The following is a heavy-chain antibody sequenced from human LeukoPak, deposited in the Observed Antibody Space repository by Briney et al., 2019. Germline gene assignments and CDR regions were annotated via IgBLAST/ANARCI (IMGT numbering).Heavy chain of an antibody. CDR3: ARPRSSPYFDY. J-gene: IGHJ4*02. Sequence: GGSLRLSCAASGFTFSSYSMNWVRQAPGKGLEWVSSISSSSSYIFYADSVKGRFTISRDNAKNSLYLQMNSLRAEDTAVYYCARPRSSPYFDYWGQGTLVTVSS. V-gene: IGHV3-21*01. CDR2: ISSSSSYI. D-gene: IGHD6-6*01. CDR1: GFTFSSYS.